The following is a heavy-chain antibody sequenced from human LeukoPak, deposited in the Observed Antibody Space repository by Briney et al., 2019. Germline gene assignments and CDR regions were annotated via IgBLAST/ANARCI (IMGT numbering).Heavy chain of an antibody. V-gene: IGHV4-34*01. CDR3: ARSDMVRGVNYFDY. Sequence: SETLSLTCAVYGGSFSGYYWSWIRQPPGKGLEWIGEINHSGSTNYNPSLKSRVTISVDTSKNQFSLKLSSVTAADTAVYYCARSDMVRGVNYFDYWGQGTLVTVSS. CDR1: GGSFSGYY. J-gene: IGHJ4*02. CDR2: INHSGST. D-gene: IGHD3-10*01.